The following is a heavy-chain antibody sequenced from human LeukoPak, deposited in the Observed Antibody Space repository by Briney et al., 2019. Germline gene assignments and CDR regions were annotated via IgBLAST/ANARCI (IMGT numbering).Heavy chain of an antibody. Sequence: GGSLRLSCAASGFTFASFTMNWVRQAPGKGLEWVSSISSSGSSIYYTDSVKGRLTISTDNAKNSLYLQLSSLRDEDTAVYYCARDCRGNCAGQLGLDCWRQATLV. CDR3: ARDCRGNCAGQLGLDC. V-gene: IGHV3-48*02. D-gene: IGHD1-1*01. CDR1: GFTFASFT. CDR2: ISSSGSSI. J-gene: IGHJ4*02.